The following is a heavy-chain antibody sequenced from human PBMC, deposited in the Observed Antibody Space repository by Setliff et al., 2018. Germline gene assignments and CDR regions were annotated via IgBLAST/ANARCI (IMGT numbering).Heavy chain of an antibody. Sequence: ASVKVSCKASGYTFTSYGISWVRQAPGQGLEWMGWISAYNGNTNYAQKLQGRVTMTTDTSTSTAYMELRSLRSDDTAVYYCAIDVGTSSFEVATMIVVAATDAFDIWGQGTMVTVSS. V-gene: IGHV1-18*01. CDR1: GYTFTSYG. CDR2: ISAYNGNT. J-gene: IGHJ3*02. D-gene: IGHD3-22*01. CDR3: AIDVGTSSFEVATMIVVAATDAFDI.